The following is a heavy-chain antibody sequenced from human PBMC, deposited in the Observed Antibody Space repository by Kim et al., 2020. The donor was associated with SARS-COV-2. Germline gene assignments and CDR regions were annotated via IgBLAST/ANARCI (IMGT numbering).Heavy chain of an antibody. CDR1: GGSFSGYY. D-gene: IGHD3-22*01. CDR2: INHSGST. Sequence: SETLSLTCAVYGGSFSGYYWSWIRQPPGKGLEWIGEINHSGSTNYNPSLKSRVTISVDTSKNQFSLKLSSVTAADTAVYYCARGPYYYDSSGYYYTGKTGHDYWGQGTLVTVSS. V-gene: IGHV4-34*01. CDR3: ARGPYYYDSSGYYYTGKTGHDY. J-gene: IGHJ4*02.